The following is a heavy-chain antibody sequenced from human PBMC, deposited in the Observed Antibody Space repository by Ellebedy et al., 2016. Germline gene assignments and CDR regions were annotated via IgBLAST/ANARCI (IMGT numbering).Heavy chain of an antibody. Sequence: SETLSLTCAVYGGSFSDYYWSWIRQPPGKGLEWIGEINHSGSTNHNPSLKSRVTISVDTSKNQFSLELMSVTAADTAVYYCARVGEARDYGDYGLDAFDIWGQGTMVTVSS. V-gene: IGHV4-34*01. CDR2: INHSGST. J-gene: IGHJ3*02. CDR1: GGSFSDYY. D-gene: IGHD4-17*01. CDR3: ARVGEARDYGDYGLDAFDI.